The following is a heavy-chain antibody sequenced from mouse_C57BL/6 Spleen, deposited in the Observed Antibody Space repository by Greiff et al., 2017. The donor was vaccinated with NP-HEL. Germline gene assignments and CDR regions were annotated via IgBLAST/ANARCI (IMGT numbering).Heavy chain of an antibody. D-gene: IGHD1-1*01. V-gene: IGHV6-6*01. CDR1: GFTFSDAW. CDR2: IRNKANNHAT. Sequence: EVKLVESGGGLVQPGGSMKLSCAASGFTFSDAWMDWVRQSPEKGLEWVAEIRNKANNHATYYAESVKGRFTISRDDSKSSVYLQMNSLRAKDTGIYYCTGGSSFDYAMDYWGQGTSVTVSS. CDR3: TGGSSFDYAMDY. J-gene: IGHJ4*01.